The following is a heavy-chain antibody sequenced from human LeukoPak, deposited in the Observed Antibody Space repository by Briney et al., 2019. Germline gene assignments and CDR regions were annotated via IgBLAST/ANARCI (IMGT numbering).Heavy chain of an antibody. V-gene: IGHV4-38-2*02. Sequence: SETLSLTCTVSGYSISSGYYWGWIRQPPGKGLEWIGSIYHSGSTYHNPSLKSRVTISVDTSKNQFSLKLSSVTAADTAVYYCARDAAGYSSSWYLDWFDPWGQGTLVTVSS. CDR1: GYSISSGYY. J-gene: IGHJ5*02. D-gene: IGHD6-13*01. CDR3: ARDAAGYSSSWYLDWFDP. CDR2: IYHSGST.